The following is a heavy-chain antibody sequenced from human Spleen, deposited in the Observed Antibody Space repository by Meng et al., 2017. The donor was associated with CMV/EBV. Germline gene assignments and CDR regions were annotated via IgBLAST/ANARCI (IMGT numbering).Heavy chain of an antibody. J-gene: IGHJ5*02. V-gene: IGHV1-69*10. Sequence: SVKVSCKASGGTFNSYAISWVRQAPGQGLEWMGGIIPMFDITNYAQKFQGRVTITADKSTSTAYMDLSSLRSDDTAVYYCANTYCTSSSCAGWFDPWGQGTLVTVS. CDR2: IIPMFDIT. D-gene: IGHD2-2*01. CDR3: ANTYCTSSSCAGWFDP. CDR1: GGTFNSYA.